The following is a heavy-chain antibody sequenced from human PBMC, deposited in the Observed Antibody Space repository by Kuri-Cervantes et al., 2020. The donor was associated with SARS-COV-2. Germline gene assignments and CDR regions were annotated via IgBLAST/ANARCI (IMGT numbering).Heavy chain of an antibody. D-gene: IGHD6-19*01. Sequence: SETLSLTCTVSGGSINPSYWNWLRLTPGKALEWIGYVHHTGTTNYSPSLKSRLTISLDTSKSQFSLKLTSVTAADTALYYCARGEYSSGWVYWYLDLWGRGTLVTVSS. CDR2: VHHTGTT. J-gene: IGHJ2*01. V-gene: IGHV4-59*01. CDR1: GGSINPSY. CDR3: ARGEYSSGWVYWYLDL.